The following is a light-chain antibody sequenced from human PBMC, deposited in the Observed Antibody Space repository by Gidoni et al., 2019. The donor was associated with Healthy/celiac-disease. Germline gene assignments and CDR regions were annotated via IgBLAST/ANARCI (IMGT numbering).Light chain of an antibody. V-gene: IGKV3-11*01. CDR3: QQRSNWPLT. Sequence: EIVLTPSPATLSVSPGERATLSCRASQSVSSYLAWYQQKPGQAPRRLIYDASNRATGIPARFSGSGSGTDFTLTISSLEPEDFAVYYCQQRSNWPLTFGGGTKVEIK. CDR2: DAS. CDR1: QSVSSY. J-gene: IGKJ4*01.